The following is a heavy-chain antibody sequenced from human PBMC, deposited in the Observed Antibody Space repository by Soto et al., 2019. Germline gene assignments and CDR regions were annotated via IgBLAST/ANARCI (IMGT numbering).Heavy chain of an antibody. V-gene: IGHV1-46*01. D-gene: IGHD2-15*01. CDR3: ARAGYCSGGTCFHGNCDY. CDR1: GYTFTTYY. J-gene: IGHJ4*02. Sequence: QVQLVQSGAEVKRPGASVKVSCKASGYTFTTYYMHWVRQAPGQGLEWLGIINPNGGSTTYAQKVRGRVTMTRDTSTSTVYLELTSLRSEDTALYYCARAGYCSGGTCFHGNCDYWGQGTLVTVSA. CDR2: INPNGGST.